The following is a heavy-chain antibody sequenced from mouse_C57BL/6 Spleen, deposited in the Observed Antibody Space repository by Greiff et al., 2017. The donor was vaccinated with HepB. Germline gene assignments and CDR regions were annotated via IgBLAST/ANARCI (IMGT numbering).Heavy chain of an antibody. CDR1: GYTFTSYW. J-gene: IGHJ3*01. Sequence: QVQLQQPGAELVMPGASVKLSCKASGYTFTSYWMHWVKQRPGQGLEWIGEIDPSDSYTNYNQKFKGKSTLTVDKSSSTAYMQLSSLTSEDSAVYYCARSGDSFACWGQGALVTVAA. CDR3: ARSGDSFAC. D-gene: IGHD3-1*01. V-gene: IGHV1-69*01. CDR2: IDPSDSYT.